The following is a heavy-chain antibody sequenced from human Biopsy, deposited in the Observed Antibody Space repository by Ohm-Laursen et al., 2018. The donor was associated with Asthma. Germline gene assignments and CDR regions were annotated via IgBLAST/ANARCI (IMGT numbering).Heavy chain of an antibody. CDR3: AREGIAVAHFDY. J-gene: IGHJ4*02. CDR2: ISSSSSYI. D-gene: IGHD6-19*01. Sequence: SLRLSCAASGFTFSSYSMNWVRQAPGKGLEWVSSISSSSSYIYYADSVKGRFTISRDNSKNTLYLQMNSPRAEDTAVYYCAREGIAVAHFDYWGQGTLVTVSS. CDR1: GFTFSSYS. V-gene: IGHV3-21*01.